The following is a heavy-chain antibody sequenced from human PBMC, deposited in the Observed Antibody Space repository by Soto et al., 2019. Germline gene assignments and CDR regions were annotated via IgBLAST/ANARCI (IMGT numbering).Heavy chain of an antibody. Sequence: PSETLSLTCAVSGYSISSGYYWGWIRQPPGKGLEWIGSIYHSGSTYYNPSLKSRVTISVDTSKNQFSLKLSSVTAADTAVYYCARARAVGKIDYWGQGTLVTVSS. V-gene: IGHV4-38-2*01. CDR1: GYSISSGYY. CDR2: IYHSGST. D-gene: IGHD2-15*01. CDR3: ARARAVGKIDY. J-gene: IGHJ4*02.